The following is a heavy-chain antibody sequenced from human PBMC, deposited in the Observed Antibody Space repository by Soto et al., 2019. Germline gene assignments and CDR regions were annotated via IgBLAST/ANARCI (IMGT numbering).Heavy chain of an antibody. CDR1: GDTFTSYG. D-gene: IGHD2-8*01. J-gene: IGHJ5*02. CDR3: ARDRGLYSSTNWFDP. Sequence: SVKVSCKASGDTFTSYGIRWVRQAPVQGLEWMGWISAYNGNTNYAQKLQGRVTMTTDTSTSTAYMELRSLRSDDTAVYYCARDRGLYSSTNWFDPWGQGTLVTGSS. V-gene: IGHV1-18*01. CDR2: ISAYNGNT.